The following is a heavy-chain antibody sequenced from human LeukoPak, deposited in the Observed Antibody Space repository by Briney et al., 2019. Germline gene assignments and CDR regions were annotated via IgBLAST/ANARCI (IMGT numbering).Heavy chain of an antibody. CDR2: ISSNGGST. CDR1: GFTFSSYA. CDR3: VKEQVRCFDY. Sequence: GGSLRLSCSASGFTFSSYAMHWVRQAPGKGLEYVSAISSNGGSTYYADSVKGRFTISRDNSKNTLYLQMSSLRAEDTAVHYCVKEQVRCFDYWGQGTLVTVSS. J-gene: IGHJ4*02. V-gene: IGHV3-64D*09.